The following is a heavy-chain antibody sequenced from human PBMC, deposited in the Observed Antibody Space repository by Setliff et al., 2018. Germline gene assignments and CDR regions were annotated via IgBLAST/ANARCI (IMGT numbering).Heavy chain of an antibody. Sequence: WASVKVSCKASGYTFTTYGFSWVRQAPGQGLEWMGMISTYTGKTNYAQKFQGRVTITADESTSTAYMELSSLRSEDTAVYYCARDRRGCSGGSCYSVYYYYYMDVWGKGTTVTVSS. D-gene: IGHD2-15*01. CDR3: ARDRRGCSGGSCYSVYYYYYMDV. V-gene: IGHV1-18*01. CDR1: GYTFTTYG. CDR2: ISTYTGKT. J-gene: IGHJ6*03.